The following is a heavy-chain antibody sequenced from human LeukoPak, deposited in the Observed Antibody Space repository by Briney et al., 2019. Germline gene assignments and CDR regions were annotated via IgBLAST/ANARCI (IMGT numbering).Heavy chain of an antibody. D-gene: IGHD2-2*01. CDR3: ARVPDIVVVPAEYYFDY. CDR1: GFTFSSYS. V-gene: IGHV3-48*02. CDR2: ISSSSSTI. J-gene: IGHJ4*02. Sequence: GGSLRLSCAASGFTFSSYSMNWVRQAPGKGLEWVSYISSSSSTIYYADSVKGRFTISRDNAKNSLYLQMNSLRDEDTAVYYCARVPDIVVVPAEYYFDYWGQGTLVSVSS.